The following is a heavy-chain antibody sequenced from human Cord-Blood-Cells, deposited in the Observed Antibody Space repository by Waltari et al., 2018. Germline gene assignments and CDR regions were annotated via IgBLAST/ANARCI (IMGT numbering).Heavy chain of an antibody. J-gene: IGHJ4*02. V-gene: IGHV3-30-3*01. Sequence: QVQLVESGGGVVQPGRSLRLSCAASGFTFSSYGTHWGRQAPGKGLEWGAVISYDGSNKYYADSVKGRFTISRDNSKNTLYLQMNSLRAEDTAVYYCASQFGWERLGGLFDYWGQGTLVTVSS. CDR1: GFTFSSYG. CDR3: ASQFGWERLGGLFDY. D-gene: IGHD1-1*01. CDR2: ISYDGSNK.